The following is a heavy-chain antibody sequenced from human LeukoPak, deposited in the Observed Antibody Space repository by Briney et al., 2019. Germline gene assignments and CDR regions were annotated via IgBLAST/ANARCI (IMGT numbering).Heavy chain of an antibody. Sequence: SETLSLTCTVSGDSISSVNYYWSWIRQPAGKGLDWIGRIYTSGNTNYNPSLKSRITISVDTSKNQFSLKLRSVTAADTAVYYCAGSRGLWFGESPDYFEYWGQGTLVTVSS. CDR1: GDSISSVNYY. D-gene: IGHD3-10*01. J-gene: IGHJ4*02. V-gene: IGHV4-61*02. CDR3: AGSRGLWFGESPDYFEY. CDR2: IYTSGNT.